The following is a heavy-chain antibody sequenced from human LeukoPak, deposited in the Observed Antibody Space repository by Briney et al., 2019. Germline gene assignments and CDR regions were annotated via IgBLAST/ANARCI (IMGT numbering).Heavy chain of an antibody. D-gene: IGHD6-19*01. Sequence: GGSLRLSCAASGFTFSSYSMNWVRQAPGKGLEWVSSISSSSSYIYYADSVKGRFTISRDNAKNSLYLQMNSLRAEDTAVYYCARDLYGGSGWYYPDYWGQGTLVTVSS. J-gene: IGHJ4*02. CDR2: ISSSSSYI. CDR1: GFTFSSYS. V-gene: IGHV3-21*01. CDR3: ARDLYGGSGWYYPDY.